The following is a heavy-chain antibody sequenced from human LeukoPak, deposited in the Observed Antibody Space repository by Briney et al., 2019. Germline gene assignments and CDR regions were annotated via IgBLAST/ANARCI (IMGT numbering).Heavy chain of an antibody. J-gene: IGHJ5*02. V-gene: IGHV3-30*02. CDR2: IRYDGSNK. CDR3: AKDVYYYGSGSYFGWFDP. D-gene: IGHD3-10*01. Sequence: GGSLRLSCAASGFTFSSYGMHWVRQAPGKGLDWVAFIRYDGSNKYYADSVKGRFTISRDNSKNTLYLQMNSLRAEDTAVYYCAKDVYYYGSGSYFGWFDPWGQGTLVTVSS. CDR1: GFTFSSYG.